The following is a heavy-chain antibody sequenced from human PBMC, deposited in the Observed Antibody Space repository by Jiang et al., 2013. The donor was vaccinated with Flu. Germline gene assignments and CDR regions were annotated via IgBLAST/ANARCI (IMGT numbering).Heavy chain of an antibody. CDR1: GVSINSGDYY. J-gene: IGHJ3*02. CDR2: IYYNERA. V-gene: IGHV4-30-4*01. CDR3: AAASSVTMWAFEM. Sequence: PGLVKPSQTLSLTCTVSGVSINSGDYYWSWIRQPPGKGLEWIGYIYYNERAHYNPSLRSRRNITIDTSKSQFSLEVRSVTAADTAVYYCAAASSVTMWAFEMWGQGTMVTVSS. D-gene: IGHD3-10*02.